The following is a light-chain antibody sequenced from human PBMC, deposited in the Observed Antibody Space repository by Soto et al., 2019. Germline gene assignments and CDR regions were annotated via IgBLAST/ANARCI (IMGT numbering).Light chain of an antibody. J-gene: IGKJ4*01. CDR3: QQRSDWPPLT. CDR1: QSVSSD. CDR2: DAS. V-gene: IGKV3-11*01. Sequence: EIVLTQSPATLSLFPGERATLSCRASQSVSSDLAWYQQKPGQAPRLLIYDASNRATGIPARFSGSGSGTDFTLTISSLEPEDFAVYYCQQRSDWPPLTFGGGTKVEIK.